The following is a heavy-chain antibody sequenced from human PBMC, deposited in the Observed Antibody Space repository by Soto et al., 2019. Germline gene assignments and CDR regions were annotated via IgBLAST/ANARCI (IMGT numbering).Heavy chain of an antibody. Sequence: PSETLSLTCTVSGGSISSSSYYWGWIRQPPGKGLEWIGSIYYSGSTYYNPSLKSRVTISVDTSKNQFSLKLSSVTAADTAVYYCARSTYRDGYNYVDYWGQGTLVTVSS. CDR1: GGSISSSSYY. CDR3: ARSTYRDGYNYVDY. V-gene: IGHV4-39*01. D-gene: IGHD5-12*01. J-gene: IGHJ4*02. CDR2: IYYSGST.